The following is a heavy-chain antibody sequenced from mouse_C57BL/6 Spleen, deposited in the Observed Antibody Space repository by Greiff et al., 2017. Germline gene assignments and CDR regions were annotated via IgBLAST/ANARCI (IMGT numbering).Heavy chain of an antibody. V-gene: IGHV1-80*01. D-gene: IGHD1-1*01. J-gene: IGHJ2*01. CDR1: GYAFSSYW. CDR3: TRSATAVVATPYMDY. Sequence: QVQLQQSGAELVKPGASVKISCKASGYAFSSYWMNWVKQRPGKGLEWIGQIYPGDGDTNYHGKFKGKATLAADKSFSTAYMQLSSLTSEDSAVYFGTRSATAVVATPYMDYWGQGTTLTVSS. CDR2: IYPGDGDT.